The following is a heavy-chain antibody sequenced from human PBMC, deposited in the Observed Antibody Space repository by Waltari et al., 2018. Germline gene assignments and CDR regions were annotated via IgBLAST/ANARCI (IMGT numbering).Heavy chain of an antibody. J-gene: IGHJ3*01. Sequence: EVQLLESGGGLVQPGGSLRLSCVASGFIFSNYAMTWVRQAPGKGLEWVSRVSVSGRRTYYADSVKGRFTIARDNSKNTLYLQVDSLRAQDTAVYYCGRDPNGDYVGAFDFWGQGTMVTVSS. D-gene: IGHD4-17*01. V-gene: IGHV3-23*01. CDR2: VSVSGRRT. CDR3: GRDPNGDYVGAFDF. CDR1: GFIFSNYA.